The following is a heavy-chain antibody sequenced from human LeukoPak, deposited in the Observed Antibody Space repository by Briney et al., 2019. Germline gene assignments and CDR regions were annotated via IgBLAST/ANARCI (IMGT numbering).Heavy chain of an antibody. CDR1: GGTFSSYA. CDR2: IIPIFGTT. Sequence: SVKVSCKASGGTFSSYAISWVRQAPGQGLEWMGRIIPIFGTTNYAQKFQGRVTITTDESTSTAYMELSSLRSEDTAVYYCARARGDYDDYFQHWGQGTLVTVSS. D-gene: IGHD4-17*01. J-gene: IGHJ1*01. CDR3: ARARGDYDDYFQH. V-gene: IGHV1-69*05.